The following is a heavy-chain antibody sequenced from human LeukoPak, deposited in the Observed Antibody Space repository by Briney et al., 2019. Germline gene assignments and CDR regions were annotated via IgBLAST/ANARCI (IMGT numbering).Heavy chain of an antibody. D-gene: IGHD2-2*01. CDR2: ISGSGGST. CDR3: AKGSRYCSSTSCYGTF. CDR1: GFTFNTYG. J-gene: IGHJ4*02. Sequence: GGSLRLSCAASGFTFNTYGMSWVRQAPGKGLEWVSAISGSGGSTYYADSVKGRFTISRDNSKNTLYLQMNSLRAEDTAVYYCAKGSRYCSSTSCYGTFWGQGTLVTVSS. V-gene: IGHV3-23*01.